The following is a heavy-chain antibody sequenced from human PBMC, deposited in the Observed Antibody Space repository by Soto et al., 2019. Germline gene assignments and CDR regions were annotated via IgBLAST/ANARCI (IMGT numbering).Heavy chain of an antibody. CDR1: GYSFTNYW. V-gene: IGHV5-51*01. CDR2: IYPGDSHA. CDR3: PRPYSGGPNDPFDV. Sequence: LGESLKISCKGSGYSFTNYWIGWVRQMPGKGLEWMGIIYPGDSHAIYSPSFQGQVTMSADKSISTAYLQWSSLKASDTAMYYCPRPYSGGPNDPFDVWGQGTMVPVSS. D-gene: IGHD1-26*01. J-gene: IGHJ3*01.